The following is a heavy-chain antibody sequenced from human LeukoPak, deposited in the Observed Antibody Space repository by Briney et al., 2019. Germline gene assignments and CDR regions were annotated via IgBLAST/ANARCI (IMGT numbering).Heavy chain of an antibody. CDR1: GGSFSGYY. CDR2: INHSGST. J-gene: IGHJ4*02. CDR3: ARGPQITIFGVVIISYFDY. V-gene: IGHV4-34*01. Sequence: SETLSLTCAVYGGSFSGYYWSWIRQPPGKGLEWIGEINHSGSTNYNPSLKSRVTISVDTSKNQFSLKLSSVTAADTAVYYCARGPQITIFGVVIISYFDYWGQGALVTVSS. D-gene: IGHD3-3*01.